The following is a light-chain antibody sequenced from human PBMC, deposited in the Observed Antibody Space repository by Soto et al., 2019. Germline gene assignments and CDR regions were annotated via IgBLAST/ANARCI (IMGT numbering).Light chain of an antibody. V-gene: IGKV2D-29*01. CDR1: QSLLASTGKTP. Sequence: DIVMTQSPLSLSVTPGQPASISCTSSQSLLASTGKTPLYWYLQKPGQPPQVLIYEVSNRFSGVTDRFSGSGSGTVFTLKISRVEAEDVGVYYCMQSMQIPRTFGPGTKVDIK. CDR3: MQSMQIPRT. CDR2: EVS. J-gene: IGKJ3*01.